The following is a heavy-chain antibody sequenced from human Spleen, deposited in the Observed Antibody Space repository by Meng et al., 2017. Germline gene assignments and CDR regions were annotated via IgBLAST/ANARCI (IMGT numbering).Heavy chain of an antibody. CDR2: ISIHGERT. CDR1: GFTVSHNY. J-gene: IGHJ4*02. V-gene: IGHV3-23*01. Sequence: GESLKISCAASGFTVSHNYMSWVRQAPGRGLEWVSSISIHGERTGYADSVKGRFTVSRDNSRSTLHLQMNSLRAEDTAIYYCAKEIRPNDYWGQGTLVTVSS. CDR3: AKEIRPNDY.